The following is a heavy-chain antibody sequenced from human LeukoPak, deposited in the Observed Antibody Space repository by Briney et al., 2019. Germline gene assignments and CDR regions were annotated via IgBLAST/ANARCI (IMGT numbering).Heavy chain of an antibody. J-gene: IGHJ4*02. CDR1: GFTFSSYS. V-gene: IGHV3-21*01. CDR3: ASPSSGSPVVMR. CDR2: ISSSSSYI. Sequence: PGGSLRLSCAASGFTFSSYSMNWVRQAPGKGLEWVSSISSSSSYIYYADSVKGRFTISRDNAKNSLDLQMNSLRAEDTAVYYCASPSSGSPVVMRWGQGTLVTVSS. D-gene: IGHD4-23*01.